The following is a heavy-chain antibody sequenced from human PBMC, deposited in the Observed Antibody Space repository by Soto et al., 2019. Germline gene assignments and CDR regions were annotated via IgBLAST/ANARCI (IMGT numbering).Heavy chain of an antibody. V-gene: IGHV3-72*01. Sequence: EVQLVESGGGLVQPGGSLRLSCAASGFTFSDHYMDWVRQAPGKGLEWVGRTRNKANSYTTEYAASVKGRFTISRDDSKNSLYLQMNSLKTEDTAVYYCARDISYDSRGIWGQGTMVTVSS. D-gene: IGHD3-22*01. CDR1: GFTFSDHY. CDR3: ARDISYDSRGI. CDR2: TRNKANSYTT. J-gene: IGHJ3*02.